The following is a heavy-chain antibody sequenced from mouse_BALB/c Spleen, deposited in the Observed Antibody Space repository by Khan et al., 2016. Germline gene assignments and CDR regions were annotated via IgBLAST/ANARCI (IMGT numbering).Heavy chain of an antibody. D-gene: IGHD2-1*01. CDR2: IYPGKSDT. V-gene: IGHV1-5*01. CDR1: GYTFSSYW. Sequence: VQLKESGTVMARPGASVKMSCKASGYTFSSYWMHWVKQRPGQGLEWIGAIYPGKSDTTYNPKFKGKAKLTAVTSTSTAYMELSSLTNEDSAVYYGTPYGNYPMDYWGQGTSVTVSS. J-gene: IGHJ4*01. CDR3: TPYGNYPMDY.